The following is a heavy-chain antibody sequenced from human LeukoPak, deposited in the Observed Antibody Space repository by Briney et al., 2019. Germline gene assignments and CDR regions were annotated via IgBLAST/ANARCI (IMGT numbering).Heavy chain of an antibody. CDR3: VRDGSSWGNFDY. CDR2: IYSGGST. D-gene: IGHD7-27*01. CDR1: EFTFGDFA. Sequence: GGSLRLSCTASEFTFGDFAISWVRQAPGKGLEWVSVIYSGGSTYYADSVKGRFTISRDNSKNTLYLQMNSLRTEDTAVYYCVRDGSSWGNFDYWGQGTLVTVSS. V-gene: IGHV3-66*01. J-gene: IGHJ4*02.